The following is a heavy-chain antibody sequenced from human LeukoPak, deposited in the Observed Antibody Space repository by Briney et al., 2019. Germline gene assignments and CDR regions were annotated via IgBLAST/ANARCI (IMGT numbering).Heavy chain of an antibody. D-gene: IGHD3-10*01. CDR3: ARAEGNYYGSGSPEYYFDY. Sequence: SVKVSCKASGGTFSSYAISWVRQAPGQGLEWMGRIIPILGIANYAQKFQGRVTITADKSTSTAYMELSSLRSEDTAVYYCARAEGNYYGSGSPEYYFDYWGQGTLVTVSS. CDR1: GGTFSSYA. V-gene: IGHV1-69*04. J-gene: IGHJ4*02. CDR2: IIPILGIA.